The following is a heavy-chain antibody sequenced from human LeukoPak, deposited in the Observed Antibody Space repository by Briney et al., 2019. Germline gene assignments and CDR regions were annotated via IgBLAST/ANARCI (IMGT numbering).Heavy chain of an antibody. D-gene: IGHD3-3*01. Sequence: SETLSLTCTVSGGSISSGSYYWGWIRQPPGKGLEWIGSIYYSGSTYYNPSLKSRVTISVDTSKNQFSLKLSSATAADTAVYYCASQYDFWSGYYSDPGDYWGQGTLVTVSS. V-gene: IGHV4-39*01. J-gene: IGHJ4*02. CDR2: IYYSGST. CDR1: GGSISSGSYY. CDR3: ASQYDFWSGYYSDPGDY.